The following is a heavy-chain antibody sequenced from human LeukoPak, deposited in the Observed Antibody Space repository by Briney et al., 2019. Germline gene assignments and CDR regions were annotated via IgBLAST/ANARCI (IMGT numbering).Heavy chain of an antibody. V-gene: IGHV3-66*01. Sequence: PGGSLRLSCAASGFTVSKNYMSWVRQAPGKGLEWVSVIYSETSTHYADSVKGRFTISRDNSKNTLYLQMNSLRAEDTAVYYCAADFYTSYHLGYWGQGTLVTVSS. D-gene: IGHD3-16*01. CDR2: IYSETST. J-gene: IGHJ4*02. CDR1: GFTVSKNY. CDR3: AADFYTSYHLGY.